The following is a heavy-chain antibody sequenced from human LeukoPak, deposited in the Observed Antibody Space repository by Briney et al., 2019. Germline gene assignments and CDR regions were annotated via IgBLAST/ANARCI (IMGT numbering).Heavy chain of an antibody. CDR1: GFTFSSYW. CDR3: ARETQGSIYYYYYYYMDV. V-gene: IGHV3-7*01. J-gene: IGHJ6*03. Sequence: PGGSLRLSCAASGFTFSSYWMSWVRQAPGKGLEWVANIKQDGSEKYYVDSVKGRFTISRDNAKNSLYLQMNSLRAEDTAVYYCARETQGSIYYYYYYYMDVWGKGTTVTVSS. CDR2: IKQDGSEK. D-gene: IGHD2-15*01.